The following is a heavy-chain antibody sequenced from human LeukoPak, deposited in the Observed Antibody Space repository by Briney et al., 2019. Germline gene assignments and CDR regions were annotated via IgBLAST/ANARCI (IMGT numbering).Heavy chain of an antibody. CDR2: IYYSGST. D-gene: IGHD1-26*01. Sequence: PSETLPLTCTVSGGSISSYYWSWIRQPPGKGLEWIGYIYYSGSTNYNPSLKSRVTISVDTSKNQFSLKLSSVTAADTAVYYCARVGAQGEYFDYWGQGTLVTVSS. J-gene: IGHJ4*02. CDR1: GGSISSYY. CDR3: ARVGAQGEYFDY. V-gene: IGHV4-59*01.